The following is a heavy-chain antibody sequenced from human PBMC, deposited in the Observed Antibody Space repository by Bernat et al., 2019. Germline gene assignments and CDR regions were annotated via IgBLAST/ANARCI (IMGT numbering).Heavy chain of an antibody. D-gene: IGHD3/OR15-3a*01. J-gene: IGHJ4*02. Sequence: VQLLESGGGLVNPGVSLRLSCAASGLIFSDDYMAWIRQAPGKGLEWVSYISNGGTYTNYVDSGKGRFTISRDNANNLLYLQMNSLRAEDTAVYYCARARGVGPGGHFAHWGQGILVIVSS. V-gene: IGHV3-11*06. CDR3: ARARGVGPGGHFAH. CDR2: ISNGGTYT. CDR1: GLIFSDDY.